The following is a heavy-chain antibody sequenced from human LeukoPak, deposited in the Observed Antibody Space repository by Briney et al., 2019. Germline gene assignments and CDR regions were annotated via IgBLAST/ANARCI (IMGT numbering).Heavy chain of an antibody. CDR1: GGSISSYY. V-gene: IGHV4-59*01. CDR3: ARGPDYDILTGYYGMDV. J-gene: IGHJ6*02. CDR2: IYYSGST. Sequence: SETLSLTCTVSGGSISSYYWSWIRQPPGKGLEWIGYIYYSGSTNYNPSLKSRVTISVDTSKNQFSLKLSSVTAADTAVYYCARGPDYDILTGYYGMDVWAKGPRSPSP. D-gene: IGHD3-9*01.